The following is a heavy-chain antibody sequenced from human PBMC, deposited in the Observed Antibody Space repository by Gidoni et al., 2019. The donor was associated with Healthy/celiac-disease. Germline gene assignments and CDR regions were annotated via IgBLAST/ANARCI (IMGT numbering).Heavy chain of an antibody. CDR2: IYYSGST. V-gene: IGHV4-39*01. J-gene: IGHJ4*02. Sequence: QLQLQESGPGLVKPSETLSFTCTVSGGSISSSSYYWGWIRQPPGKGLEWIGSIYYSGSTYYNPSLKSRVTISVDTSKNQFSLKLSSVTAADTAVYYCARQCGQLLPFDYWGQGTLVTVSS. CDR3: ARQCGQLLPFDY. D-gene: IGHD2-2*01. CDR1: GGSISSSSYY.